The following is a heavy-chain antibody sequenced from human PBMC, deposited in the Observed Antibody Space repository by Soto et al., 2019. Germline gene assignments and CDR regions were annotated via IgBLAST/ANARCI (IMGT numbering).Heavy chain of an antibody. CDR2: IISGGSRV. Sequence: LRLSCAASGFTFSNDWMNWVRQGPGKGLEWVSRIISGGSRVSYADSAKGRFTIARDNAKNTLYLEMHSLTAEDTAVYYCARERTSKGGMDVWGQGTTVTVSS. J-gene: IGHJ6*02. CDR3: ARERTSKGGMDV. CDR1: GFTFSNDW. V-gene: IGHV3-74*01.